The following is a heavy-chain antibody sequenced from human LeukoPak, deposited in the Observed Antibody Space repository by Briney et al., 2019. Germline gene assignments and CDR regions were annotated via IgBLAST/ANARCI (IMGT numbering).Heavy chain of an antibody. V-gene: IGHV3-74*01. Sequence: GGSLRLSCAASGFTFSSYWMHWVRQAPGKGLVWVSRIDNDGSSTSSADSVKGRFTMSRDNAKNTLYLQMNSLRAEDTAVYYCARDLDYWGQGTLVTVSS. CDR3: ARDLDY. CDR1: GFTFSSYW. CDR2: IDNDGSST. J-gene: IGHJ4*02.